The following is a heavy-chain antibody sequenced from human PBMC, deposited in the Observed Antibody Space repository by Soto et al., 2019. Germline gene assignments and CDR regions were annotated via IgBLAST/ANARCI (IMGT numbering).Heavy chain of an antibody. D-gene: IGHD6-13*01. J-gene: IGHJ6*02. CDR1: GGSFSGYY. Sequence: QVQLQQWGAGLLKPSETLSLTCAVYGGSFSGYYWSWIRQPPGKGLEWIGEINHSGSTNYNPSLKSRVTISVDTSKNQFSLKLSSVTAADTAVYYCARSLGNPTGYSSSWYRPQPRKYYYGMDVWGQGTTVTVSS. CDR3: ARSLGNPTGYSSSWYRPQPRKYYYGMDV. V-gene: IGHV4-34*01. CDR2: INHSGST.